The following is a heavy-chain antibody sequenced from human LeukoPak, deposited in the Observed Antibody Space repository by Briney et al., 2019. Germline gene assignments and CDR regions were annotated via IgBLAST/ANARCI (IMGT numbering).Heavy chain of an antibody. J-gene: IGHJ4*02. Sequence: ASVTVSCKASGYTFTSYGISWVRQAPGQGLEWMGWISAYNGNTNYAQKLQGRVTITTDTSTSTAYMELRSLRSDDTAVYYCARGWVLPTAWNPRYYFDYWGQGTLVTVS. D-gene: IGHD3-22*01. CDR2: ISAYNGNT. CDR3: ARGWVLPTAWNPRYYFDY. V-gene: IGHV1-18*01. CDR1: GYTFTSYG.